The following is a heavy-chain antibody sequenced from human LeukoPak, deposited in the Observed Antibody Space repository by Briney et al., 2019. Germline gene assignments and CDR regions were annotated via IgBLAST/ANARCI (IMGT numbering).Heavy chain of an antibody. D-gene: IGHD3-3*01. CDR2: INPNSGGT. CDR3: ARDRQVLRFLEWLSPTFDY. Sequence: ASVKVSCKTSGYTFTGYYMHWVRQAPGQGLEWMGWINPNSGGTNYAQKFQGRVTMTRDTSISTAYMELSRLRSDDTAVYYCARDRQVLRFLEWLSPTFDYWGQGTLVTVSS. CDR1: GYTFTGYY. V-gene: IGHV1-2*02. J-gene: IGHJ4*02.